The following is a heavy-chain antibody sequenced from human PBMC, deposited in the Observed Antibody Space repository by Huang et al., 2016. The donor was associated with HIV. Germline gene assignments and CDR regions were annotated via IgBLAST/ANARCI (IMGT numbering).Heavy chain of an antibody. CDR2: IKQDETEK. V-gene: IGHV3-7*01. CDR3: ATKTAGMDI. CDR1: TFTFGAYW. J-gene: IGHJ6*02. Sequence: VESGGRSVQPGGSIRLSCVGSTFTFGAYWMSWFRQLPGKGLEWGANIKQDETEKYYVDSVKGRFNFSRDNAKKVLFLEMDALRVEDTAIYFCATKTAGMDIWGQGTTVIVSS.